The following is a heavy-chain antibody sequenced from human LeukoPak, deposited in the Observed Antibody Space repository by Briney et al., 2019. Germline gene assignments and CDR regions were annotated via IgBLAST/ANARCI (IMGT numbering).Heavy chain of an antibody. J-gene: IGHJ4*02. CDR1: GFTFSSYS. CDR3: AKPAKTDYTDY. D-gene: IGHD1-14*01. Sequence: GGSLRLSCAGSGFTFSSYSMNWVRQAPGKGLEWVSSISSSSSYIYYADSVKGRFTISRDNSKNTLYLQMNSLRAEDTALYYCAKPAKTDYTDYWGQGTLVTVSS. V-gene: IGHV3-21*04. CDR2: ISSSSSYI.